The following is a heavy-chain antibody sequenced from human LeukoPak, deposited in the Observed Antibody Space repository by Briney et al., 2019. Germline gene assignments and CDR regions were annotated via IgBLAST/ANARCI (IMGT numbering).Heavy chain of an antibody. Sequence: QSGGSLRLTCAASGFTFNKYRMHWVRQAQGKGLVWVSRIDTDGTTTNYADSVKGRFTISRDNAKNTVYLQMNSLRAEDTAVYYCVRAFGDYWGQGILVTVSS. CDR1: GFTFNKYR. D-gene: IGHD3-10*01. CDR3: VRAFGDY. CDR2: IDTDGTTT. J-gene: IGHJ4*02. V-gene: IGHV3-74*01.